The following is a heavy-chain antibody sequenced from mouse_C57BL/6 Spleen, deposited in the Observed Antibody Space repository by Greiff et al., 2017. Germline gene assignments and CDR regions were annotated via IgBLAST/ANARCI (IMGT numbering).Heavy chain of an antibody. CDR2: IDPENGDT. J-gene: IGHJ2*01. D-gene: IGHD1-1*02. CDR3: TNYALDY. V-gene: IGHV14-4*01. CDR1: GFNIKDDY. Sequence: EVKLQESGAELVRPGASVKLSCTASGFNIKDDYMHWVKQRPEQGLEWIGWIDPENGDTEYASKFQGKATITADTSSNTAYLQLSSLTSEDTAVYYCTNYALDYWGQGTTLTVSS.